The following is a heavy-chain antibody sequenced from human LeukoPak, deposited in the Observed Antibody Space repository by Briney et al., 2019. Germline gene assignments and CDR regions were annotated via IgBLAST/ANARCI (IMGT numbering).Heavy chain of an antibody. CDR1: GFTFSSYA. Sequence: GASLRLSCAASGFTFSSYAMSWVRQAPGKGLEWVSAISGSGGSTSYAGSVKGRFTISRDNSKNSLYLQMNSLRAEDTAVYYCARGQSYMDVWGQGTTVTVSS. V-gene: IGHV3-23*01. J-gene: IGHJ6*02. CDR2: ISGSGGST. CDR3: ARGQSYMDV. D-gene: IGHD3-10*01.